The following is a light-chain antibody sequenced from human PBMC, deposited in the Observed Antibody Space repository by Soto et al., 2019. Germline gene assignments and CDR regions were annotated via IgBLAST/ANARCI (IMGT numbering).Light chain of an antibody. V-gene: IGKV3D-20*02. CDR3: QRRANWIT. CDR1: QSVISSY. CDR2: GAS. J-gene: IGKJ5*01. Sequence: LTRCTGNVCRSRGSPGNLKRRASQSVISSYLAWYQQKPGQAPRLLIYGASNRTTGIPASFSGSGSGSDFTLTFSNSESEDFPVYYGQRRANWITFGQGTRLEIK.